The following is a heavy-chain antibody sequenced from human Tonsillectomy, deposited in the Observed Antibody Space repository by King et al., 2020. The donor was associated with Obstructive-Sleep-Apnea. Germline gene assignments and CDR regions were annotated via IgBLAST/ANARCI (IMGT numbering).Heavy chain of an antibody. D-gene: IGHD6-13*01. CDR3: AKDSRGAGSSWHVPVIGGMDV. V-gene: IGHV3-30*02. CDR2: IRYDGSNK. Sequence: VQLVESGGGVVQSGRSLRLSCEASGFTFSSYGMHWVRQAPGKGLEWVAFIRYDGSNKDYADSVNGRFTISRDNSKNTLYMQMNSLRGEDTAVYYCAKDSRGAGSSWHVPVIGGMDVWGQGTTVTVSS. J-gene: IGHJ6*02. CDR1: GFTFSSYG.